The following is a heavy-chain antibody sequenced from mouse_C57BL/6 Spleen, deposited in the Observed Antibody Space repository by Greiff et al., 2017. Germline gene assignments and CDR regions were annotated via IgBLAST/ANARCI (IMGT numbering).Heavy chain of an antibody. Sequence: VQLKESVAELVRPGASVKLSCTASGFNIKNTYLHGVKPRPEQGLEWIGRIDPANGNTKYAPKFQGKATITADTSSNTAYLQLSSLTSEDTAIYYCASWDYWGQGTTLTVSS. J-gene: IGHJ2*01. CDR3: ASWDY. V-gene: IGHV14-3*01. CDR1: GFNIKNTY. CDR2: IDPANGNT.